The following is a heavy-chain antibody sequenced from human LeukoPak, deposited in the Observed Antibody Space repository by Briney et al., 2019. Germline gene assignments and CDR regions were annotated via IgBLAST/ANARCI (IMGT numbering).Heavy chain of an antibody. CDR2: INHSGST. D-gene: IGHD2-15*01. J-gene: IGHJ6*02. CDR3: AAIRYCGGGSCYLPPYTLYYGMDV. V-gene: IGHV4-34*01. CDR1: GGSFSGYY. Sequence: PSETLSLTCAVYGGSFSGYYWSWIRQPPGKGLEWIGEINHSGSTNYNPSLKSRVTISVDTSKNQFSLKLSSVTAADTAVYYCAAIRYCGGGSCYLPPYTLYYGMDVWGQGTTVTVSS.